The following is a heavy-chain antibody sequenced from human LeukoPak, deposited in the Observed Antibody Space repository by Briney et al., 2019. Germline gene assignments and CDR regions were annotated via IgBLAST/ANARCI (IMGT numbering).Heavy chain of an antibody. CDR2: INPNSGGT. CDR3: ARDWEGLGEYWYFDL. CDR1: GYTFTGYY. V-gene: IGHV1-2*02. Sequence: ASVKVPCKASGYTFTGYYMHWVRRAPGQGLEWMGWINPNSGGTNYAQTFQGSVTMTRDTSISTAYMELSRLRSDDTAVYYCARDWEGLGEYWYFDLWGRGALVTVSS. D-gene: IGHD1-26*01. J-gene: IGHJ2*01.